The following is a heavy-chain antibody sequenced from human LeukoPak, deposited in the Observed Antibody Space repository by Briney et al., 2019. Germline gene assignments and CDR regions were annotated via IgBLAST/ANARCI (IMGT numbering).Heavy chain of an antibody. J-gene: IGHJ4*02. CDR2: IYYSGST. V-gene: IGHV4-30-4*01. CDR1: GGSISSGDYY. CDR3: VGVVAATGTIDY. Sequence: PSETLSLTCTASGGSISSGDYYWSWIRQPPGKGLEWIGYIYYSGSTYYNPSLKSRVTISVDTSKNQFSLKLSSVTAADTAVYYCVGVVAATGTIDYWGQGTLVTVSS. D-gene: IGHD2-15*01.